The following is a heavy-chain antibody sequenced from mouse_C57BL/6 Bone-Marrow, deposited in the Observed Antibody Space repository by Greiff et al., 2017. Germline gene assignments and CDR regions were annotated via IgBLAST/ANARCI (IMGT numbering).Heavy chain of an antibody. CDR1: GYTFTSYG. CDR3: AREVAYDGYYLAY. CDR2: IYPRSGNT. Sequence: VMLVESGAELARPGASVKLSCKASGYTFTSYGISWVKQRTGQGLEWIGEIYPRSGNTYYNEKFKGKATLTADQSSSTAYMELRSLTSEGSAVYYCAREVAYDGYYLAYWGQGTLVTVSA. D-gene: IGHD2-3*01. V-gene: IGHV1-81*01. J-gene: IGHJ3*01.